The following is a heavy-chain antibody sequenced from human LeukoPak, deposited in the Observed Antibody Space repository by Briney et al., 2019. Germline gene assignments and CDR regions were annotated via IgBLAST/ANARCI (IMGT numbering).Heavy chain of an antibody. V-gene: IGHV4-59*01. Sequence: SETLSLTCTVSGGSISSYYWSWIRQPPGKGLEWIGYIYYSGSTNYNPSLKSRVTISVDTSKNQFSLKLSSVTAADTAVYYCARGPLSIYDSSGYSFDYWGQGTLVTVSS. J-gene: IGHJ4*02. CDR2: IYYSGST. CDR3: ARGPLSIYDSSGYSFDY. CDR1: GGSISSYY. D-gene: IGHD3-22*01.